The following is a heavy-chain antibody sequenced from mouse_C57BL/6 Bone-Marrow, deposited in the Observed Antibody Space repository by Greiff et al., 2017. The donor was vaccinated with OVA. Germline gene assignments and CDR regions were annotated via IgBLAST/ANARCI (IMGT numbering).Heavy chain of an antibody. CDR2: IYPGGGYT. CDR3: ARYCGYDVGVAY. V-gene: IGHV1-63*01. Sequence: QVQLKQSGAELVRPGTSVKMSCKASGFTFTNYWIGWAKQRPGHGLEWIGDIYPGGGYTNHNEKFKGKATLTADNSSSTAYMQVSSLTSEDSAIYYCARYCGYDVGVAYWGKGTLVTVSA. D-gene: IGHD2-2*01. CDR1: GFTFTNYW. J-gene: IGHJ3*01.